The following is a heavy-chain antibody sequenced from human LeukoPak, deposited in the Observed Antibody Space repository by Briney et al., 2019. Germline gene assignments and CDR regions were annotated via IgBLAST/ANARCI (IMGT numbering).Heavy chain of an antibody. CDR2: INHSGST. CDR3: ARGLWFGESHFDY. CDR1: GGSISSGSYY. J-gene: IGHJ4*02. D-gene: IGHD3-10*01. Sequence: SQTLSLTCTVSGGSISSGSYYWSWIRQPPGKGLEWIGEINHSGSTNYNPSLKSRVTISVDTSKNQFSLKLSSVTAADTAVYYCARGLWFGESHFDYWGQGTLVTVSS. V-gene: IGHV4-39*07.